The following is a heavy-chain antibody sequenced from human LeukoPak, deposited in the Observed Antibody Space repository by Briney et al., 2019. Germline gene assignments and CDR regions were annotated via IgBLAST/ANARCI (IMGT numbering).Heavy chain of an antibody. CDR3: AKASGQAGYCSSTSCHYTFDY. V-gene: IGHV3-30*02. CDR1: GFTFSSYA. Sequence: TGGSLRLSCAPSGFTFSSYAMTWVRQAPGKGLEWVALIRYDGSNKYYADSVKGRFTISRDNSKNTLYLQMNSLRAEDTTVYYCAKASGQAGYCSSTSCHYTFDYWGQGTLVTVSS. CDR2: IRYDGSNK. D-gene: IGHD2-2*01. J-gene: IGHJ4*02.